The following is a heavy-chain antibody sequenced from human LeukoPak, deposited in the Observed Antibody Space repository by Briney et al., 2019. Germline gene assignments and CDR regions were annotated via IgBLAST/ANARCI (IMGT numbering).Heavy chain of an antibody. Sequence: SGTLSLTCAVSGGSISSSNWWSWVRQPPGKGLEWIGEIYHSGSTNYNPSLKSRVTISVDKSKNQFSLKLSSVTAADTAVYYCARDLGEWFGELLFWGQGTLVTVSS. CDR1: GGSISSSNW. CDR3: ARDLGEWFGELLF. V-gene: IGHV4-4*02. CDR2: IYHSGST. J-gene: IGHJ4*02. D-gene: IGHD3-10*01.